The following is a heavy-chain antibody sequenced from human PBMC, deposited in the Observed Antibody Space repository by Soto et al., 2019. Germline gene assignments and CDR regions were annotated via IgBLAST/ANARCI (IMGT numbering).Heavy chain of an antibody. D-gene: IGHD2-8*01. J-gene: IGHJ6*02. CDR3: AKNGQPPYYYYGLDV. Sequence: ASVKVSCKASGYTFTRYGISWVRQAPGQGLEWMGWISGYNGDTNYAQKIQGRVNITKDTSTTTAYMKMRSLTSDDTAVYYCAKNGQPPYYYYGLDVWGQGTKVTVS. V-gene: IGHV1-18*01. CDR1: GYTFTRYG. CDR2: ISGYNGDT.